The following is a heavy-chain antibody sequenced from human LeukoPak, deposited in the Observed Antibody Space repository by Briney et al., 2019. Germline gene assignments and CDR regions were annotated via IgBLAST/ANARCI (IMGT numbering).Heavy chain of an antibody. Sequence: GGSLRLSCAASGFTFSDYYMSWIRQAPGKGLEWVAYISSSSSYTNYADSVKGRFTISRDNAKNSLYLQMNSLRAEDTAVYYCARWSAIRGYSYGYLDPWGQGTLVTVSS. CDR1: GFTFSDYY. V-gene: IGHV3-11*03. D-gene: IGHD5-18*01. CDR2: ISSSSSYT. CDR3: ARWSAIRGYSYGYLDP. J-gene: IGHJ5*02.